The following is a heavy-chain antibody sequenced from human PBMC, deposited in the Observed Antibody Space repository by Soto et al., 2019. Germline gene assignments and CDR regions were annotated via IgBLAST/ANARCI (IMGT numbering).Heavy chain of an antibody. V-gene: IGHV1-46*01. J-gene: IGHJ4*02. CDR3: ARADYYDSSGFYYDC. Sequence: QVQLVQSGAEVKKPGASVKVSCRASGYIFTNRYIHWVRQAPGQGLEWMGIINPSGGSTNYLQKFQGRITMTRDTSTSTVYMELSSLRSKDTAVYFCARADYYDSSGFYYDCWGQGTLVTVSS. CDR2: INPSGGST. CDR1: GYIFTNRY. D-gene: IGHD3-22*01.